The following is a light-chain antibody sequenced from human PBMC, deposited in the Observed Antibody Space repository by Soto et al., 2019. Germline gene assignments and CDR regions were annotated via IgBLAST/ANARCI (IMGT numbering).Light chain of an antibody. CDR2: AAS. J-gene: IGKJ5*01. V-gene: IGKV3-20*01. CDR3: QQYGRSPST. CDR1: QSVSSGS. Sequence: IVLTQSPGTLSLSPGERATLSCRASQSVSSGSLAWYQQKPGQAPRLLIYAASSRATGIPDRFSGRGSGTDFTLTISRVEPEDFAVYYCQQYGRSPSTFGQGTRLEIK.